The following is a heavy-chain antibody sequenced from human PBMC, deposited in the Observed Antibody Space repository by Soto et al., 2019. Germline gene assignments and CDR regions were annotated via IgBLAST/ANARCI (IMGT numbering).Heavy chain of an antibody. CDR3: VHRRDGYNSAFFDY. Sequence: QVQLVQSGAEVKKPGSSVKVSCKASGGTFSSYAFSWVRQAPGQGLEWMGGIIRIFHTSTYAQNFQGRVTITADESTSTAYMELINLRSDDTAVYHCVHRRDGYNSAFFDYWGQGTLVTVSS. J-gene: IGHJ4*02. V-gene: IGHV1-69*01. CDR1: GGTFSSYA. D-gene: IGHD5-12*01. CDR2: IIRIFHTS.